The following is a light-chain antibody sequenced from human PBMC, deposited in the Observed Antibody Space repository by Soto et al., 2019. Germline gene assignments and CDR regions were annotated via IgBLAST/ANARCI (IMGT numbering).Light chain of an antibody. V-gene: IGKV1-5*01. Sequence: DIQITHSPSTLSASVGDRVTITCRASQSISSSLAWYQQKPGKAPKLLIYDASNLESGVPSIFSGSGSGTEFTLTISSLPPDDFATYYCKQYSTYSKFGQGTKVDIK. CDR2: DAS. CDR3: KQYSTYSK. J-gene: IGKJ1*01. CDR1: QSISSS.